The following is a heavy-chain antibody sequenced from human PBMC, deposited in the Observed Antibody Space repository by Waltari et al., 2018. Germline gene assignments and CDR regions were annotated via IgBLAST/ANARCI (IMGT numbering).Heavy chain of an antibody. Sequence: EVQLVESGGGLIQPGGSLRLSCAASGFTVSSHYMSWVRQAPGKGLEWVSVIYSGGSTYYADSVKGRFTISRDNSKNTLYLQMNSLRAEDTAVYYCARPEVIAAAGTDAFDIWGQGTMVTVSS. J-gene: IGHJ3*02. CDR3: ARPEVIAAAGTDAFDI. V-gene: IGHV3-53*01. D-gene: IGHD6-13*01. CDR1: GFTVSSHY. CDR2: IYSGGST.